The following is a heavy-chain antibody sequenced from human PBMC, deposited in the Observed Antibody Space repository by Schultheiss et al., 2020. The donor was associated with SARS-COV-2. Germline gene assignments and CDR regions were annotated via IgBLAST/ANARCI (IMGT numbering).Heavy chain of an antibody. Sequence: GGSLRLSCAASGFTVSSNYMSWVRQAPGKGLEWVSVIYSGGSTYYADSVKGRFTISRDNSKNTLYLQMNSLRAEDTAVYYCARAMATIIGIFDYWGQGTLVTVSS. J-gene: IGHJ4*02. D-gene: IGHD5-12*01. CDR1: GFTVSSNY. V-gene: IGHV3-53*05. CDR2: IYSGGST. CDR3: ARAMATIIGIFDY.